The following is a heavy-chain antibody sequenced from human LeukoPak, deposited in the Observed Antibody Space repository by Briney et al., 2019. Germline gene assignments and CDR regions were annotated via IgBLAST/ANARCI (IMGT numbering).Heavy chain of an antibody. CDR3: AKVQQWPYWYFDL. D-gene: IGHD6-19*01. J-gene: IGHJ2*01. CDR1: GLTFSSYA. Sequence: GGSLRLSCVVSGLTFSSYAMSLVRQAPGNVLQLVSSISGSGVSTFYADSVKGRLIISRDNSKNTLYLQMNSLRAEDTAIYYCAKVQQWPYWYFDLWGRGTLVTVSS. V-gene: IGHV3-23*01. CDR2: ISGSGVST.